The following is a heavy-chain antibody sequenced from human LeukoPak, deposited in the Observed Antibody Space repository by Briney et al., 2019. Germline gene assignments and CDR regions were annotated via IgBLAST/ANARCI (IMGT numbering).Heavy chain of an antibody. J-gene: IGHJ4*02. CDR3: ARGRGSGSYLVDY. CDR2: INWNSGST. Sequence: GGSLRLSCAASGFTFSSYAMSWVRQAPGKGLEWVSLINWNSGSTKYANSVKGRFTISRDNSKNSLYLQMDGLRTEDAGFYYCARGRGSGSYLVDYLCQGTLVTVSS. V-gene: IGHV3-20*04. D-gene: IGHD3-10*01. CDR1: GFTFSSYA.